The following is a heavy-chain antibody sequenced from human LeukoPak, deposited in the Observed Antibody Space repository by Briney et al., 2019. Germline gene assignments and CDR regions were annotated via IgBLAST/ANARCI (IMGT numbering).Heavy chain of an antibody. CDR3: ARDSSLTKLKSWYYFDY. J-gene: IGHJ4*02. CDR1: DGSTNSYY. D-gene: IGHD2-15*01. V-gene: IGHV4-4*07. CDR2: IFSSGST. Sequence: PSETLSLTCSVSDGSTNSYYWSWIRQPAGKGLECIGRIFSSGSTHYNPSLKNRVTMSVDTSKNQFSPKLSSVTAADTAVYYCARDSSLTKLKSWYYFDYWGQGTLVTASS.